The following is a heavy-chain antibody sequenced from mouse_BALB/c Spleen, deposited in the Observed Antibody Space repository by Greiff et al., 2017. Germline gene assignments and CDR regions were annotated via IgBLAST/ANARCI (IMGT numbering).Heavy chain of an antibody. CDR3: ASSWVYYGSSPYAMDY. CDR1: GYSITSGYY. J-gene: IGHJ4*01. CDR2: ISYDGSN. D-gene: IGHD1-1*01. V-gene: IGHV3-6*02. Sequence: DVKLQESGPGLVKPSQSLSLTCSVTGYSITSGYYWNWIRQFPGNKLEWMGYISYDGSNNYNPSLKNRISITRDTSKNQFFLKLNSVTTEDTATYYCASSWVYYGSSPYAMDYWGQGTSVTVSS.